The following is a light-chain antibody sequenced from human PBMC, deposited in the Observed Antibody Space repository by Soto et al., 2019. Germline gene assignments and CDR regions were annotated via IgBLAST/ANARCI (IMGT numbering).Light chain of an antibody. CDR3: QQYNNWPWT. CDR2: DAS. J-gene: IGKJ1*01. Sequence: EIVMKQSPATLSVSPGERATLSCRASQSISSSLAWYQQKPGQAPRLLIYDASTRATGIPASFSGSGSGTEFTLTISSLQSEDFAVYYCQQYNNWPWTFGQGTKVDIK. V-gene: IGKV3-15*01. CDR1: QSISSS.